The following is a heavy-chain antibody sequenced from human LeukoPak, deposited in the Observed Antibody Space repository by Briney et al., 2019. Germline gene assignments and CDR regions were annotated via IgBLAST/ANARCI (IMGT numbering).Heavy chain of an antibody. CDR1: GGSLSGSY. D-gene: IGHD6-13*01. V-gene: IGHV4-59*08. CDR3: ARHGRYTQQLVSP. J-gene: IGHJ5*02. Sequence: SETLSLTCAVYGGSLSGSYWSWIRQPPGKGLEWIGYIYYSGSTNYNPSLKSRVTISVDTSKNQFSLKLSSVTAADTAVYYCARHGRYTQQLVSPWGQGTLVTVSS. CDR2: IYYSGST.